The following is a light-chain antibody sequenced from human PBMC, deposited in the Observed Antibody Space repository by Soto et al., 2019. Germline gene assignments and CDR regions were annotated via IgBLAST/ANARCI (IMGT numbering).Light chain of an antibody. CDR1: QSISSY. CDR2: AAS. Sequence: DIQVTQSPSSLSASVGDRVTITCRASQSISSYLNWYQQKPGKAPKLLIVAASSLQSGVPSRFSGSGSGTDFTLTISSLQPEDFATYYCQQSYSTPCTFGQGTKLEIK. CDR3: QQSYSTPCT. V-gene: IGKV1-39*01. J-gene: IGKJ2*02.